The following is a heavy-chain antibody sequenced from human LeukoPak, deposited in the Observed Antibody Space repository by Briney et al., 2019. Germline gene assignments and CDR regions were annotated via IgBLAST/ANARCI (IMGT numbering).Heavy chain of an antibody. Sequence: PGGSLRLSCAASGFSFSSYAMNWVRQAPGKGLEWVAVISYDGSNKYYADSVKGRSTISRDNAKSSLYLQMNSLRAEDTAVYYCAREGRLPDYYDSSGYPYYFDYWGQGTLVTVSS. J-gene: IGHJ4*02. D-gene: IGHD3-22*01. CDR3: AREGRLPDYYDSSGYPYYFDY. CDR1: GFSFSSYA. CDR2: ISYDGSNK. V-gene: IGHV3-30*03.